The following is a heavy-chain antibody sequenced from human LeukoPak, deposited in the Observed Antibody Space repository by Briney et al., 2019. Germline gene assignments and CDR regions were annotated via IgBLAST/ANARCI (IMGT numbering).Heavy chain of an antibody. CDR3: AKDQDGSGSYLGFDY. J-gene: IGHJ4*02. V-gene: IGHV3-23*01. CDR2: ISGSGGST. Sequence: GGSLRLSCAASGFTFSSYAMSWVRQAPGKGLEWVSAISGSGGSTYYADSVKGRFTISRDNSKNTLYLQMSSLRAEDTAVYYCAKDQDGSGSYLGFDYWGQGTLVTVSS. CDR1: GFTFSSYA. D-gene: IGHD3-10*01.